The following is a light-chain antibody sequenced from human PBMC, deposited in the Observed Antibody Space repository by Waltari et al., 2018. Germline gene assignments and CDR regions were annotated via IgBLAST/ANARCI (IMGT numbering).Light chain of an antibody. CDR1: SGGIATRY. CDR2: EDN. V-gene: IGLV6-57*04. Sequence: NFILTQPHSVSESPGKTLTISCTRDSGGIATRYGQWYQQRPGSAPTTVIYEDNRRPSGVPDRFSGSIDRSSNSASLTISGLTTEDEATYYCQSYDNANPWVFGGGTKLTVL. J-gene: IGLJ3*02. CDR3: QSYDNANPWV.